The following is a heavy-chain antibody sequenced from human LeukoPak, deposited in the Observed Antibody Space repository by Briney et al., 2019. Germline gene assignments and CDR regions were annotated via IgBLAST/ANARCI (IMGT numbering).Heavy chain of an antibody. V-gene: IGHV3-7*01. D-gene: IGHD5-24*01. CDR1: GFTFSRDW. CDR3: ARSTNYYYYYMDV. J-gene: IGHJ6*03. CDR2: VKQDGIET. Sequence: GGSLRLSCVASGFTFSRDWMSWVRQAPGKGLEWVASVKQDGIETQYVDSVKGRFTISRDNAKNSLYLQMNSLRAEDTAVYYCARSTNYYYYYMDVWGKGTTVTVFS.